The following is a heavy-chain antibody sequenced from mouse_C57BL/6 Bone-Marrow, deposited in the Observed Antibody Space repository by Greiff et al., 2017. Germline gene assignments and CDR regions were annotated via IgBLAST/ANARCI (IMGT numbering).Heavy chain of an antibody. J-gene: IGHJ1*03. V-gene: IGHV1-55*01. CDR2: IYPGSGST. CDR3: ARAYYSNYWYFDV. Sequence: VQLQQPGAELVKPGASVKMSCKASGYTFTSYWITWVKQRPGQGLEWIGDIYPGSGSTNYNEKFKSKATLTVDTSSSTAYMQRSSLTSEDSAVYYGARAYYSNYWYFDVWGTGNTVTVSS. CDR1: GYTFTSYW. D-gene: IGHD2-5*01.